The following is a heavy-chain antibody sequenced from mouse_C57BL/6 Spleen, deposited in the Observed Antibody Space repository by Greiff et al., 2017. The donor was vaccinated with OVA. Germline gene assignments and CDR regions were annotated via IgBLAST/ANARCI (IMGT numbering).Heavy chain of an antibody. J-gene: IGHJ2*01. Sequence: QVQLQQSGPELVKPGASVKLSCKASGYTFTSYDINWVKQRPGQGLEWIGWIYPRDGSTKYNEKFTGKATFTVDTSSSTAYMELHSLTSEDSAVYFCARSGYDYDDYFDYWGQGTTLTVSS. D-gene: IGHD2-4*01. CDR3: ARSGYDYDDYFDY. CDR2: IYPRDGST. V-gene: IGHV1-85*01. CDR1: GYTFTSYD.